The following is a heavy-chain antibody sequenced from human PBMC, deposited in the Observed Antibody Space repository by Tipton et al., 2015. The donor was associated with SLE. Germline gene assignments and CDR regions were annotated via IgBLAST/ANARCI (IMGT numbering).Heavy chain of an antibody. CDR3: AGLRGILTGPRGAVDI. CDR2: IYYSGST. CDR1: GGSISSYY. D-gene: IGHD3-9*01. J-gene: IGHJ3*02. Sequence: TLSLTCTVSGGSISSYYWSWIRQPPGKGLEWIGYIYYSGSTNYNPSLKSRVTISVDTSKNQFSLKLSSVTAADTAVYYCAGLRGILTGPRGAVDIWGQGTMVTVSS. V-gene: IGHV4-59*01.